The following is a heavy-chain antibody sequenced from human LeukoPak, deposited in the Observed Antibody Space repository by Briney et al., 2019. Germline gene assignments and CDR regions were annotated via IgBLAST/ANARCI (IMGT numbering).Heavy chain of an antibody. Sequence: ASVKVSCKASGYTFTGYYLHWVRQAPGQGLEWMGWINPDSGGTNYAQKFHGRVTMTRDTSIRTAYMELRRLRSEDTAVYYCARTPRNGYIEGYWGQGTLVTVSS. D-gene: IGHD5-24*01. CDR1: GYTFTGYY. CDR2: INPDSGGT. CDR3: ARTPRNGYIEGY. V-gene: IGHV1-2*02. J-gene: IGHJ4*02.